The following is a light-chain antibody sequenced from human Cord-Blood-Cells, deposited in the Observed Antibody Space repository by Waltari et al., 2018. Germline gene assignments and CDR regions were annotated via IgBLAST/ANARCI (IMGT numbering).Light chain of an antibody. Sequence: ELVMTQSPATLSVSPAETATLSCRASHSVSSNLAWYQQKPGQAPRLLIYGASTRATGIPARFSGSGSGTEFTLTISSLQSEDFAVYYCQQYNNWPYTFGQGTKLEIK. CDR1: HSVSSN. CDR3: QQYNNWPYT. V-gene: IGKV3-15*01. CDR2: GAS. J-gene: IGKJ2*01.